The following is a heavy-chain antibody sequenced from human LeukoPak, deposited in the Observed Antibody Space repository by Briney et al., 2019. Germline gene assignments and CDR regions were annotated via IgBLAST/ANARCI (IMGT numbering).Heavy chain of an antibody. D-gene: IGHD2-2*01. V-gene: IGHV5-51*01. CDR2: IYPGDSDT. CDR1: GYSFTSYW. CDR3: ARVGSSTSCYGPTCYYYYGMDV. Sequence: GESLKISCKGSGYSFTSYWIGWVRQMPGKGLEWMGIIYPGDSDTRYSPSFQGQVTISADKSISTAYLQRSSLKASDTAMYYCARVGSSTSCYGPTCYYYYGMDVWGQGTTVTVSS. J-gene: IGHJ6*02.